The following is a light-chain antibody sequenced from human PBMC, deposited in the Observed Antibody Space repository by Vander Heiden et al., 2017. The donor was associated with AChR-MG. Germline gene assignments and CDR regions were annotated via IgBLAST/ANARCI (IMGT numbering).Light chain of an antibody. CDR1: QGISNY. CDR3: QRPNDYPNLT. V-gene: IGKV1-9*01. Sequence: DIQLTQSPSFLSASVGDRVTITCRASQGISNYLAWYQQKPGRAPKLLIYSASTLQSGVPSRFSGSGYGTEFTLTISSLQPEDFAPYYCQRPNDYPNLTFGHGTKVHLK. J-gene: IGKJ3*01. CDR2: SAS.